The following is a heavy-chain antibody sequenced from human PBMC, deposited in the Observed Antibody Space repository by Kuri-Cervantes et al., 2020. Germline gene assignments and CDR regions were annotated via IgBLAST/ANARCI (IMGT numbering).Heavy chain of an antibody. CDR1: GFTFSSYW. V-gene: IGHV3-30*03. J-gene: IGHJ4*02. CDR3: AMSRKGYCSGGSCYGLKN. D-gene: IGHD2-15*01. CDR2: ISYDGSNK. Sequence: GGSLRLSCAASGFTFSSYWMSWVRQAPGKGLEWVAVISYDGSNKYYADSVKGRFTISRDNSKNTLYLQMNSLRAEDTAVYYCAMSRKGYCSGGSCYGLKNWGQGTLVTVSS.